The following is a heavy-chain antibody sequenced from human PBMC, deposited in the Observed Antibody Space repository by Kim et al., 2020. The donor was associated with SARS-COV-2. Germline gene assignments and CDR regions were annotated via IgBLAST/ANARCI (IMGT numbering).Heavy chain of an antibody. CDR1: GGSIGRGGYY. V-gene: IGHV4-31*03. CDR3: SRVSEAFGAYDY. Sequence: TLSLTCTVSGGSIGRGGYYWNWVRQQPGKGLEWVGNIYDNGRINFNPSLKSRLTISPGTSANQFSLNLKSVTAADTAVYFCSRVSEAFGAYDYWGQGTLVTVSS. J-gene: IGHJ4*02. D-gene: IGHD4-17*01. CDR2: IYDNGRI.